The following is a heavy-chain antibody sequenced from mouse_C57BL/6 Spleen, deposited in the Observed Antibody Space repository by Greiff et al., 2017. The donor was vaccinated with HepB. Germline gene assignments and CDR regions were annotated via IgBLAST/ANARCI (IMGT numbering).Heavy chain of an antibody. CDR2: IRNKANGYTT. J-gene: IGHJ4*01. Sequence: EVHLVESGGGLVQPGGSLSLSCAASGFTFTDYYMSWVRQPPGKALEWLGFIRNKANGYTTEYSASVKGRFTISRDNSQSILYLQMNALRAEDSATYYCARYYYGSSYDAMDYWGQGPSVTVSS. V-gene: IGHV7-3*01. D-gene: IGHD1-1*01. CDR1: GFTFTDYY. CDR3: ARYYYGSSYDAMDY.